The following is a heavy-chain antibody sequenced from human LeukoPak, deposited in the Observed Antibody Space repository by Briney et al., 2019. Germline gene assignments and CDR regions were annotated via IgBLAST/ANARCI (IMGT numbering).Heavy chain of an antibody. D-gene: IGHD6-19*01. CDR3: TGGSGWYSPDY. Sequence: GGSLRLSCAAPGFTFSDSAMNWVRQASGKGLEWVGHIRGKTNSYATAYAASVRGRFTISRDDSKNTAYLQMNSLKTEDTAAYYCTGGSGWYSPDYWGQGTLVTVSS. V-gene: IGHV3-73*01. CDR2: IRGKTNSYAT. CDR1: GFTFSDSA. J-gene: IGHJ4*02.